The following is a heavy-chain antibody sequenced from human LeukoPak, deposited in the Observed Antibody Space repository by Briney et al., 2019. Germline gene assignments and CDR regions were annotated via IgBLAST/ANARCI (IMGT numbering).Heavy chain of an antibody. CDR1: GYSISSGYY. CDR2: IFHSGST. CDR3: AREAFSSGYYDDY. J-gene: IGHJ4*02. V-gene: IGHV4-38-2*02. D-gene: IGHD3-22*01. Sequence: PSETLSLTCTVSGYSISSGYYWGWIRQPPGKGLEWIGSIFHSGSTYFNPSLKSQVSISVDTSKNQFSLKLSSVTAADTAVYYCAREAFSSGYYDDYWGQGTLVTVSS.